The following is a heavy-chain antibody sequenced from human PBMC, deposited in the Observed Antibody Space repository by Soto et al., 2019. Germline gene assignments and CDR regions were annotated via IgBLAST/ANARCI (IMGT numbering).Heavy chain of an antibody. CDR3: TTVQPRSGPDVDY. Sequence: ASVKVSCKASGDTFTGYYMHWVRQAPGQGLEWMGWINPNSGGTNYAQKFQGWVTMTRDTSISTAYMELSRLRSDDTAVYYCTTVQPRSGPDVDYWGQGTLVTVSS. CDR2: INPNSGGT. CDR1: GDTFTGYY. V-gene: IGHV1-2*04. J-gene: IGHJ4*02. D-gene: IGHD2-15*01.